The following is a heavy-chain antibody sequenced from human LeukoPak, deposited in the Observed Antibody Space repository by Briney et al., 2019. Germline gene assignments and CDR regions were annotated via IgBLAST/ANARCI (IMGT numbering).Heavy chain of an antibody. CDR1: GFDFSDYY. CDR2: IKQDGSDK. CDR3: VRGSRQHSR. D-gene: IGHD1-1*01. J-gene: IGHJ3*01. Sequence: GSLRLSCAASGFDFSDYYMSWIRQAPGKGLEWVANIKQDGSDKYYVDSVKGRFTISRDNARKSVYLQMNSLRAEDTAVYYCVRGSRQHSRWGQGTLVSVSS. V-gene: IGHV3-7*01.